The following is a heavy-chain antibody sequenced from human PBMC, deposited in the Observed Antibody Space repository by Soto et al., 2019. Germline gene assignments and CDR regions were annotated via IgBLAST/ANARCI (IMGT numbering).Heavy chain of an antibody. J-gene: IGHJ3*02. CDR2: TIPVFNTA. D-gene: IGHD3-10*01. CDR3: ARGVYGSGNYYTGTSDFDI. V-gene: IGHV1-69*06. CDR1: GGTLSDHG. Sequence: QVQLEQSGAEVKKPGSSVKVSCKASGGTLSDHGVAWLRQAPGQGLEWMGGTIPVFNTAKYAQKFQGRVTVTADKFTNIAYMELSSLRSEDTAFYFCARGVYGSGNYYTGTSDFDIWGKGTVVIVSS.